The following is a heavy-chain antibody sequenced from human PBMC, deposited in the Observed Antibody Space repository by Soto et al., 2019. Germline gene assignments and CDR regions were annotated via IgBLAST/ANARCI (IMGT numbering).Heavy chain of an antibody. CDR1: GFTFSDYY. CDR3: AHTYYYDSSGYSDVFDI. Sequence: GGSLRLSCAASGFTFSDYYMSWIRQAPGKGLEWVSYISSSGSTIYYADSVKGRFTISRDNAKNSLYLQMNSLRAEDTAVYYCAHTYYYDSSGYSDVFDIWGQGTMVTVSS. D-gene: IGHD3-22*01. CDR2: ISSSGSTI. V-gene: IGHV3-11*01. J-gene: IGHJ3*02.